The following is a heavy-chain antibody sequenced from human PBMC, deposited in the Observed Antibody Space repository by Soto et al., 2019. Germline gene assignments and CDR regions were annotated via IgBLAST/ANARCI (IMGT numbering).Heavy chain of an antibody. J-gene: IGHJ4*02. CDR3: ARDLRLGKYCSGGSCYWGY. CDR2: ISAYNGNT. Sequence: GASVKVSCKASGYTFTSYGISWVRPAPGQGLEWMGWISAYNGNTNYAQKLQGRVTMTTDTSTSTAYMELRSLRSDDTAVYYCARDLRLGKYCSGGSCYWGYWGQGTLVTVSS. CDR1: GYTFTSYG. D-gene: IGHD2-15*01. V-gene: IGHV1-18*01.